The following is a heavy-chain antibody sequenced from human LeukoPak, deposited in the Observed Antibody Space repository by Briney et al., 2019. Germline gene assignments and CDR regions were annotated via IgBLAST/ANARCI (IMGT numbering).Heavy chain of an antibody. CDR3: ASLPPSDAFDI. Sequence: GGSLRLSCAASGFTLSSCSMNWVRQAPGKGLEWVSYISSSSSTIYYADSVKGRFTISRDNAKNSLYLQMNSLRAEDTAVYYCASLPPSDAFDIWGQGTMVTVSS. J-gene: IGHJ3*02. V-gene: IGHV3-48*04. CDR2: ISSSSSTI. CDR1: GFTLSSCS.